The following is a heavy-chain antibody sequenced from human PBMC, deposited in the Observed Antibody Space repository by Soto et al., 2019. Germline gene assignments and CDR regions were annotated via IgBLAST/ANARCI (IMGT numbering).Heavy chain of an antibody. Sequence: GGSLRLSCVASGYTFNSHEMNWVRQAPGKGLEWISSISGSGTTNYAESVKGRFTISRDNAHKSLFLELKDLRVEDTAFYDCARGGIHWGQGTLVTVSS. CDR3: ARGGIH. J-gene: IGHJ4*02. D-gene: IGHD3-16*01. V-gene: IGHV3-48*03. CDR2: ISGSGTT. CDR1: GYTFNSHE.